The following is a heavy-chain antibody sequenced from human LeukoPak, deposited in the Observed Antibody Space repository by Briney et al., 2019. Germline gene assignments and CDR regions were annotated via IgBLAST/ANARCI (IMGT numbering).Heavy chain of an antibody. J-gene: IGHJ6*03. CDR1: GYTFTSYG. CDR3: ARDVPCNPNYYYYYMDV. D-gene: IGHD6-6*01. Sequence: ASVKVSCKASGYTFTSYGISWVRHAPGQGLEWMGWISAYNGNTNYAQKLQGRVTMTTDTSTSTAYMELRSLRSDDTAVYYCARDVPCNPNYYYYYMDVWGKGTTVTVSS. V-gene: IGHV1-18*01. CDR2: ISAYNGNT.